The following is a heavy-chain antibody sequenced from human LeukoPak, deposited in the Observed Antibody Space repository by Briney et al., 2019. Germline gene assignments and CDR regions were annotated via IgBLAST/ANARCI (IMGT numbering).Heavy chain of an antibody. J-gene: IGHJ4*02. CDR2: LRRDGSDK. D-gene: IGHD3-10*01. CDR1: GFTFSNYG. V-gene: IGHV3-30*02. CDR3: AKALHGSGLNLFDY. Sequence: PGGSLGLSCAASGFTFSNYGMHWVRQAPGKGLEWVAFLRRDGSDKYYADSVKGRFTISRDNSKNTVYLQMNSLRAEDTAVYYCAKALHGSGLNLFDYWGQGTLVTVSS.